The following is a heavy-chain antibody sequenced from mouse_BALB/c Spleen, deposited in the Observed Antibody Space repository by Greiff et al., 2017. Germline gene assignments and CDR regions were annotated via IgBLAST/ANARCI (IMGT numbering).Heavy chain of an antibody. CDR1: GYSITSGYS. CDR3: AFYYGNSAWFAY. J-gene: IGHJ3*01. V-gene: IGHV3-1*02. Sequence: DVKLVESGPDLVKPSQSLSLTCTVTGYSITSGYSWHWIRQFPGNKLEWMGYIHYSGSTNYNPSLKSRISITRDTSKNQFFLQLNSVTTEDTATYYCAFYYGNSAWFAYWGQGTLVTVSA. D-gene: IGHD2-1*01. CDR2: IHYSGST.